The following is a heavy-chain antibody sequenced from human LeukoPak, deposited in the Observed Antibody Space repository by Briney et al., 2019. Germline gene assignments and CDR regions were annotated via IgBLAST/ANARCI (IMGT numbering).Heavy chain of an antibody. CDR1: GFTFDDYA. CDR2: ISWNSGSI. D-gene: IGHD3-10*01. J-gene: IGHJ4*02. CDR3: AKDPGGYYGSGSYYSYFDY. V-gene: IGHV3-9*01. Sequence: GRSLRLSCAASGFTFDDYAMHWVRQAPGKGLEWVSGISWNSGSIGYADSVKGRFTISRDNAENSLYLQMNSLRAEDTALYYCAKDPGGYYGSGSYYSYFDYWGQGTLVTVSS.